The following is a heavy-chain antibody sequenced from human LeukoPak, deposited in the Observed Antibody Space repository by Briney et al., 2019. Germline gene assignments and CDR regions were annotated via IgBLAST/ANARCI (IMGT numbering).Heavy chain of an antibody. CDR2: VYNSGDT. CDR1: GGSTSSDY. J-gene: IGHJ2*01. D-gene: IGHD7-27*01. Sequence: SETLSLTCTVSGGSTSSDYWSWIRQSPGKGLEWVGYVYNSGDTGKNPSLKSRVTILLDTSKNQCSLKLTSVSAADTAVYYCAKFKWGAYFNLWARGTLVLVSS. CDR3: AKFKWGAYFNL. V-gene: IGHV4-59*08.